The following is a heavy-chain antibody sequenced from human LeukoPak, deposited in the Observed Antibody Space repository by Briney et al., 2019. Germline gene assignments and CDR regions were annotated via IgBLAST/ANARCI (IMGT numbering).Heavy chain of an antibody. CDR2: INHTGST. CDR1: GGSFSGYY. J-gene: IGHJ3*02. D-gene: IGHD1-26*01. V-gene: IGHV4-34*01. CDR3: ARGVQWELLRAFDI. Sequence: SETLSLTCAVYGGSFSGYYWSWIRQPPGKGLEWIGEINHTGSTNYNPSLKSRVTISVDTSKNQFSLNLSPVTAADTAVYYFARGVQWELLRAFDIWGQGTMVTVSS.